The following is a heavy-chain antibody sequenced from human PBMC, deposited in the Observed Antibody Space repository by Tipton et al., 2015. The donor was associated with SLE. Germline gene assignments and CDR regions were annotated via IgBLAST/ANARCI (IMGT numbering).Heavy chain of an antibody. Sequence: TLSLSCTVSGGSISSGSYYWSWIRQPAGKGLEWIGYIYTSGSTNYNPSLKSRVTISVDTSKNQFSLKLSSVTAADTAVYYCARGAAGYYYYMDVWGKGTTVTVSS. V-gene: IGHV4-61*09. D-gene: IGHD6-13*01. CDR2: IYTSGST. CDR1: GGSISSGSYY. CDR3: ARGAAGYYYYMDV. J-gene: IGHJ6*03.